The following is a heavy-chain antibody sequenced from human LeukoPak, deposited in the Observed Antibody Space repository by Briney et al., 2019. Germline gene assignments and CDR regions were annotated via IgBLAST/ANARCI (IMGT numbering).Heavy chain of an antibody. V-gene: IGHV5-10-1*01. CDR1: GYSFTSYW. J-gene: IGHJ4*02. D-gene: IGHD6-19*01. CDR3: ARGGWLDDY. CDR2: VDPRDSNT. Sequence: GESLKISCKGSGYSFTSYWISWVRKIPGKGLEWLGRVDPRDSNTKYSPAFQGHVTFSADKSISTAFLQWSSLEASDTAIYYCARGGWLDDYWGQGTLVTVSS.